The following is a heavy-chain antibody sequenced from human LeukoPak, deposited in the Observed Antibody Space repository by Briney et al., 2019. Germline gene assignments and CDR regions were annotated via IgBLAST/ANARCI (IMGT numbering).Heavy chain of an antibody. CDR2: ISGSGGST. V-gene: IGHV3-23*01. CDR3: ARALPSYYYDRDEGGYFDY. D-gene: IGHD3-22*01. CDR1: GFTFSSYA. J-gene: IGHJ4*02. Sequence: GGSLRLSCAASGFTFSSYAMSWVRQAPGKGLEWVSAISGSGGSTYYADSVKGRFTISRDNSKNTLYVQMNSLRAEDTAVYYCARALPSYYYDRDEGGYFDYWGQGTLVTVSS.